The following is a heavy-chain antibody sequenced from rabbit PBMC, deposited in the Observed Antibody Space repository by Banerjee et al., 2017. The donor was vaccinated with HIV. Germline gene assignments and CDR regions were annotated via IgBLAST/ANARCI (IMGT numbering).Heavy chain of an antibody. V-gene: IGHV1S40*01. CDR3: ARDPYAPNINYDTL. J-gene: IGHJ4*01. Sequence: QSLEESGGDLVQPEGSLTLTCTASGFSFSSSYYMCWVRQAPGKGLEWIACIWTGSSGITYYASWAKGRFTISKTSSTTVTLQMTSLTAADTATYFCARDPYAPNINYDTLWGPGTLVTVS. CDR2: IWTGSSGIT. CDR1: GFSFSSSYY. D-gene: IGHD6-1*01.